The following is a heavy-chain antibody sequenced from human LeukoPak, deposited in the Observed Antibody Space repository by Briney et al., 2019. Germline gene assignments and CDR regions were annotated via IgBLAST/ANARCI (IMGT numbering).Heavy chain of an antibody. CDR2: IYYSGST. CDR1: GGSVSSASYY. Sequence: SETLSLTCTVSGGSVSSASYYWSWIRQPPGKGLEWIAYIYYSGSTNYNPSLKSRVTISLDTSKNQFSLELSSVTAADTAVYYCARGYCRSGSCHGVLDYWGQGTLVTVSS. D-gene: IGHD2-15*01. J-gene: IGHJ4*02. CDR3: ARGYCRSGSCHGVLDY. V-gene: IGHV4-61*01.